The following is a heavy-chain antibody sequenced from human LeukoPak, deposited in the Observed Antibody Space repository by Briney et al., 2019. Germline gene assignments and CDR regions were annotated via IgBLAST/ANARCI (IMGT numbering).Heavy chain of an antibody. J-gene: IGHJ4*02. CDR3: AKDLGYGDYYFDY. D-gene: IGHD4-17*01. CDR2: ISSSGSTI. Sequence: GGSLRLSCAASGFTFSDYYMSWIRQAPGKGLEWVSYISSSGSTIYYADSVKGRFTISRDNAKNSLYLQMNSLRAEDTAVYYCAKDLGYGDYYFDYWGQGTLVTVSS. CDR1: GFTFSDYY. V-gene: IGHV3-11*04.